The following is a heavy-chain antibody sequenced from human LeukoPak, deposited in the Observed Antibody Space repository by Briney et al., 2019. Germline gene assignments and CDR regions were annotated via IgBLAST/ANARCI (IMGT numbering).Heavy chain of an antibody. V-gene: IGHV4-59*01. D-gene: IGHD5-24*01. CDR3: ARDGYNIAGAFDI. CDR2: IYYSGST. Sequence: SETLSLTCAVSGGSISSYYWSWIRQPPGKGLEWVGYIYYSGSTNYNPSLKSRVTISVDTSKNQFSLKLSSVTAADTAVYYCARDGYNIAGAFDIWGQGTMVTVSS. J-gene: IGHJ3*02. CDR1: GGSISSYY.